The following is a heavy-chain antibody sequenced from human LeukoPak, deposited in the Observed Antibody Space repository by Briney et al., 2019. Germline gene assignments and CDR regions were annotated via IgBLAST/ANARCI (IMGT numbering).Heavy chain of an antibody. CDR3: ARDKRPSSGYYYFDY. J-gene: IGHJ4*02. CDR1: GGSFSGYY. V-gene: IGHV4-34*01. Sequence: SETLSLTCAVYGGSFSGYYWSWIRQPPGKGLEWIGEINHSGSTNYNPSLKSRATISVDTSKNQFSLKLSSVTAADTAVYYCARDKRPSSGYYYFDYWGQGTLVTVSS. D-gene: IGHD3-22*01. CDR2: INHSGST.